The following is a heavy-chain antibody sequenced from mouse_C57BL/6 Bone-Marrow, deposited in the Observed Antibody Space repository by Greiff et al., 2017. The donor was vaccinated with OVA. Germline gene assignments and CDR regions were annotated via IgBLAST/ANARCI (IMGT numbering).Heavy chain of an antibody. CDR3: ARENYSNYVDFDY. J-gene: IGHJ2*01. D-gene: IGHD2-5*01. V-gene: IGHV5-4*01. CDR2: ISDGGSYT. CDR1: GFTFSSYA. Sequence: DVHLVESGGGLVKPGGSLKLSCAASGFTFSSYAMSWVRQTPEKRLEWVATISDGGSYTYYPDNVKGRFTISRDNAKNNLYLQMSHLKSEDTAMYYCARENYSNYVDFDYWGQGTTLTVSS.